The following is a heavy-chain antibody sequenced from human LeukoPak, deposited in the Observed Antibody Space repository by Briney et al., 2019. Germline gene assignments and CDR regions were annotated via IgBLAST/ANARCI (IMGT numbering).Heavy chain of an antibody. CDR3: ARGPGYATNWFDP. J-gene: IGHJ5*02. CDR2: IYSGGST. CDR1: GFTVSSNY. Sequence: PGGSLRLSCAASGFTVSSNYMSWVRQAPGKGLEWVSVIYSGGSTYYADSVKGRFTISRDNSKNTLYLQMNNLRAEDTAVYYCARGPGYATNWFDPWGQGTLVTVSS. D-gene: IGHD5-12*01. V-gene: IGHV3-53*01.